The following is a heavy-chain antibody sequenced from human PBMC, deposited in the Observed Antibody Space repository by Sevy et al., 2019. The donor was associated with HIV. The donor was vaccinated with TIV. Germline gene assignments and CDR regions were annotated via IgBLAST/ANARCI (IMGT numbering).Heavy chain of an antibody. V-gene: IGHV3-23*01. D-gene: IGHD3-3*01. CDR2: ISGSGGST. J-gene: IGHJ5*02. CDR1: GFTFSSYA. CDR3: AKGGDDFWSGYSRWFDP. Sequence: GGSLRLSCAASGFTFSSYAMSWVRQAPGKGLEWVSAISGSGGSTYYADSVKGRVTISRDNSKNTLYLQMNSLRAEDTAVYYCAKGGDDFWSGYSRWFDPWGQGTLVTVSS.